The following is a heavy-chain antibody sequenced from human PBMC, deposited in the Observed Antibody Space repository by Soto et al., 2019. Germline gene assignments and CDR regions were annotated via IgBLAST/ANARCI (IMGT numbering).Heavy chain of an antibody. D-gene: IGHD2-2*01. Sequence: QVQLVQSGAEVKKPGASVKVSCKASGYTFTSHDINWMRQATGQGLEWMGWMNPNSGHTNDAQKFQGRVTMTRDTSISTAYMELTSLRSEDTAIYYCASDMSTTWGQGTLVTVSS. CDR3: ASDMSTT. CDR1: GYTFTSHD. J-gene: IGHJ5*02. CDR2: MNPNSGHT. V-gene: IGHV1-8*01.